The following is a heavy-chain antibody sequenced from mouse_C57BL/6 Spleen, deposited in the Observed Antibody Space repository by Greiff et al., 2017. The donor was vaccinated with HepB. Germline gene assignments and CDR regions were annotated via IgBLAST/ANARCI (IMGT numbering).Heavy chain of an antibody. V-gene: IGHV2-2*01. D-gene: IGHD1-1*01. CDR1: GFSLTSYG. CDR3: ARGGITTVVAHWYLDV. J-gene: IGHJ1*03. CDR2: IWSGGST. Sequence: QVQLKESGPGLVQPSQSLSITCTVSGFSLTSYGVHWVRQSPGKGLEWLGVIWSGGSTDYNAAFISRLSISKDNSKSQVFFKMNSLQADDTAIYYWARGGITTVVAHWYLDVWGTGTTVTVSS.